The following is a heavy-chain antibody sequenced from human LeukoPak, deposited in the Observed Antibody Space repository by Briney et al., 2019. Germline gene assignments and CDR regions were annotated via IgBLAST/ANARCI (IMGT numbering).Heavy chain of an antibody. Sequence: SETLSLTCSVSGDSASRSDSYWDWIRQPPGKGLEWIGTIYYSGRTYYSPSLKSRVTMSVDPSNSQFSLNLRSVTAADTAVYYCARRRYYDGSGYLEWGQGTLLSVSS. CDR1: GDSASRSDSY. J-gene: IGHJ1*01. D-gene: IGHD3-22*01. CDR2: IYYSGRT. V-gene: IGHV4-39*01. CDR3: ARRRYYDGSGYLE.